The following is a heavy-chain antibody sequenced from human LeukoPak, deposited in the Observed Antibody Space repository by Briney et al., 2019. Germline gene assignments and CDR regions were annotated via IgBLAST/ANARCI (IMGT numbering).Heavy chain of an antibody. D-gene: IGHD6-19*01. V-gene: IGHV3-30*18. J-gene: IGHJ6*02. CDR1: GFTFSSSV. CDR2: ISYDGSNK. Sequence: GRSLRLSCAASGFTFSSSVMHWVRQAPGKGLEWVALISYDGSNKYYADSVKGRFTISRDNSKNTLYLQMNSLRAEDTAVYYCAKGRLVSYYYGMDVWGQGTTVTVSS. CDR3: AKGRLVSYYYGMDV.